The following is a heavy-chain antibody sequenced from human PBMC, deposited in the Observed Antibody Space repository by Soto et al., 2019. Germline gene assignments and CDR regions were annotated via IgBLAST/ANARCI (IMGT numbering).Heavy chain of an antibody. CDR2: ISWNSGSI. V-gene: IGHV3-9*01. Sequence: EVRLVESGGGLAQPGRSLRLSCAASGFTFDDYAMHWVRQAPGKGLEWVSGISWNSGSIAYADSVKGRFTISRDNAKSSLYLQMNSLRPEDTAWDYCAKDHGYSYGYQDYWGQGTLVTVSS. CDR3: AKDHGYSYGYQDY. D-gene: IGHD5-18*01. CDR1: GFTFDDYA. J-gene: IGHJ4*02.